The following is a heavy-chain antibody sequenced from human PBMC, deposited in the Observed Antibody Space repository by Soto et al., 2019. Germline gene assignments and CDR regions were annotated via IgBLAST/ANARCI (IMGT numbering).Heavy chain of an antibody. CDR1: GYAISRGGYY. CDR2: IDYSGDT. CDR3: ARDGGSLNWYFDV. V-gene: IGHV4-31*11. J-gene: IGHJ2*01. D-gene: IGHD2-15*01. Sequence: QVQLQESGPGRVRPSQSLSLICDVSGYAISRGGYYWSWLRQVPGKGLEWIGSIDYSGDTFYNTSLESRVSISMDPLKNQFSLSFSSVTAADTALLDCARDGGSLNWYFDVWGRGTLVTVSS.